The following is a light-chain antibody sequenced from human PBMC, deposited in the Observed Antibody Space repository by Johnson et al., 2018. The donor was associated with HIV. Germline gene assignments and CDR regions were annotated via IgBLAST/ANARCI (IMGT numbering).Light chain of an antibody. J-gene: IGLJ1*01. CDR2: ENN. CDR3: GTWDSSLSAA. V-gene: IGLV1-51*02. CDR1: DSNIGNNY. Sequence: QLVLTQPPSVSAAPGQKVTISCFGSDSNIGNNYVSWYQQLPGTAPKLLIYENNKRPSGIPDRFSGSKSGTSATLGITGLQTGDEADYYCGTWDSSLSAAFGTGTKVTVL.